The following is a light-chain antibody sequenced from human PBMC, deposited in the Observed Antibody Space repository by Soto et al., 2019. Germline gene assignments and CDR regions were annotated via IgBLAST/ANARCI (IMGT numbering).Light chain of an antibody. CDR1: SSDVGAYNY. V-gene: IGLV2-8*01. Sequence: QSALTQPPSASGSPGQSVTISCTGTSSDVGAYNYVSWYQQHAGKAPKLVIYEVTKRPSGVPDRFSGSKSANTASLTVSGLPAEDDAYYYCTSFAPSTPWVFGGGTKLTVL. CDR2: EVT. CDR3: TSFAPSTPWV. J-gene: IGLJ3*02.